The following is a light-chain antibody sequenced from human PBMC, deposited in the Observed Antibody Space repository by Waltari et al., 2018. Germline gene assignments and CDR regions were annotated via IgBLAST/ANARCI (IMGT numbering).Light chain of an antibody. CDR3: QQYDSFPLT. CDR1: KSISSW. CDR2: RAS. J-gene: IGKJ4*01. V-gene: IGKV1-5*03. Sequence: DIQITHSPSPLSASIADTITLTCRASKSISSWLAWYQQKPGKAPKVLIFRASTLEDGVPSRFSGGGSGTKFTLIISSLRPDDFATYYCQQYDSFPLTFGGGTRVEIK.